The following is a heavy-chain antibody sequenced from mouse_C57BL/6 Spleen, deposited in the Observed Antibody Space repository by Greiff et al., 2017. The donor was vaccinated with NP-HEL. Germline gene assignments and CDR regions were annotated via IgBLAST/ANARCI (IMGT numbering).Heavy chain of an antibody. J-gene: IGHJ3*01. V-gene: IGHV1-50*01. CDR1: GYTFTSYW. CDR3: ARRDYYGSSYVAWFAY. CDR2: IDPSDSYT. Sequence: QVQLKQPGAELVKPGASVKLSCKASGYTFTSYWMQWVKQRPGQGLEWIGEIDPSDSYTNYNQKFKGKATLTVDTSSSTAYMQLSSLTSEDSAVYYCARRDYYGSSYVAWFAYWGQGTLVTVSA. D-gene: IGHD1-1*01.